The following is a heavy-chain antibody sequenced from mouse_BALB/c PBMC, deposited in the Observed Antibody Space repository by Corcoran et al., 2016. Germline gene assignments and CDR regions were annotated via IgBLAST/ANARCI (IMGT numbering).Heavy chain of an antibody. Sequence: EVQLQQSGPELVKPGASVKMSCTASGYTFTSYVMHWVKQKPGQGLEWIGYINPYNDGTKYNEKFKGKATLTSDKSSSTAYMELSSLTSEDSAVYYCARGDYYGSSGFAYWGQGTLVTVSA. V-gene: IGHV1S136*01. CDR3: ARGDYYGSSGFAY. D-gene: IGHD1-1*01. CDR2: INPYNDGT. CDR1: GYTFTSYV. J-gene: IGHJ3*01.